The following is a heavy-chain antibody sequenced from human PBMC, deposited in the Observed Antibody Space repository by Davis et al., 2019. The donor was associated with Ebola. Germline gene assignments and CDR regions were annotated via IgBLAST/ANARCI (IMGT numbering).Heavy chain of an antibody. D-gene: IGHD6-6*01. V-gene: IGHV3-53*04. CDR3: ASTKGSSYHYYYYGMDV. J-gene: IGHJ6*02. Sequence: PGGSLRLSCAASGFTVSSNYMSWVRQAPGKGLEWVSVIYSGGSTYYADSVKGRFTISRHNSKNTLYLQMNSLRAEDTAVYYCASTKGSSYHYYYYGMDVWGQGTTVTVSS. CDR2: IYSGGST. CDR1: GFTVSSNY.